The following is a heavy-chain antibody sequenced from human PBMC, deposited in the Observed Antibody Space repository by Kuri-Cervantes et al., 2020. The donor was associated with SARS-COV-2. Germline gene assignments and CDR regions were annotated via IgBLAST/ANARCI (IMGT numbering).Heavy chain of an antibody. D-gene: IGHD3-9*01. Sequence: GESLKISCAASGFTFSSYGMHWVRQAPGKGLEWVAVIWYDGSNKYYADSVKGRFTISRDNSKNTLYLQMNSLRAEDTAVYYCAKAGSFDWLSIGPYYYMDVWGKGTTVTVSS. CDR3: AKAGSFDWLSIGPYYYMDV. CDR2: IWYDGSNK. V-gene: IGHV3-33*06. J-gene: IGHJ6*03. CDR1: GFTFSSYG.